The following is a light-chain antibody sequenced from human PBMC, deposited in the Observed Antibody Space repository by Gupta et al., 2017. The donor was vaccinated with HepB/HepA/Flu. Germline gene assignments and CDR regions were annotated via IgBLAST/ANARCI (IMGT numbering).Light chain of an antibody. CDR2: DVS. CDR1: SSDVGGYNY. CDR3: CSYAGSYTWV. Sequence: QSALTHPRPVSGSPGQSVTIPCTGTSSDVGGYNYVSWYQQHPGKAPKLMIYDVSKRPSGVPDRFSGSKSGNTASLTISGLQAEDEADYYCCSYAGSYTWVFGGGTKLTVL. V-gene: IGLV2-11*01. J-gene: IGLJ3*02.